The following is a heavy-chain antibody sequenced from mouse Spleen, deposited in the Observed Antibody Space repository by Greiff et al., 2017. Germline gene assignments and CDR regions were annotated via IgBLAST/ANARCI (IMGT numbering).Heavy chain of an antibody. CDR2: IDPETGGT. D-gene: IGHD1-1*01. J-gene: IGHJ2*01. CDR3: TREVTTVVAHFDY. CDR1: GYTFTDYE. Sequence: QVQLQQSGAELVRPGASVTLSCKASGYTFTDYEMHWVKQTPVHGLEWIGAIDPETGGTAYNQKFKGKAILTADKSSSTAYMELRSLTSEDSAVYYCTREVTTVVAHFDYWGQGTTLTVSS. V-gene: IGHV1-15*01.